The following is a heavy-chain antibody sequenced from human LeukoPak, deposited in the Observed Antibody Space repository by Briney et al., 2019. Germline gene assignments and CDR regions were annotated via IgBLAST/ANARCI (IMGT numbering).Heavy chain of an antibody. D-gene: IGHD3-10*01. CDR3: TRDRAGTQSWVEFDL. CDR1: GFSVSSTY. Sequence: GGSLRLTRAASGFSVSSTYMSWVRQAPGKGLEWVSLIYTSGSTFYADSVMGRFTISRDNCKNTLFLQMNSLRAEDSAVYYCTRDRAGTQSWVEFDLWGQGTLVTVSS. V-gene: IGHV3-66*03. J-gene: IGHJ5*02. CDR2: IYTSGST.